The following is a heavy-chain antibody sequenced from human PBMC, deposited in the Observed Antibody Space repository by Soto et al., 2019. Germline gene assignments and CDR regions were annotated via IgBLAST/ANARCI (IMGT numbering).Heavy chain of an antibody. CDR3: ARAYQLLFGGWFDP. J-gene: IGHJ5*02. D-gene: IGHD2-2*01. CDR1: GGSFSGYY. Sequence: SETLSLTCAFYGGSFSGYYWSWIRQPPGKGLEWIGEINHSGSTNYNPSLKSRVTISVDTSKNQFSLKLSSVTAADTAVYSCARAYQLLFGGWFDPWGQGTLVTVSS. CDR2: INHSGST. V-gene: IGHV4-34*01.